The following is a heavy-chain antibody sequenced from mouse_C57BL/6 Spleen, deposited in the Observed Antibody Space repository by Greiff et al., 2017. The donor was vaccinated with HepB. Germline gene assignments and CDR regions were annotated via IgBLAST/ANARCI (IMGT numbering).Heavy chain of an antibody. CDR1: GFTFSDYG. CDR3: ARYYYGSSYPFDY. CDR2: ISSGSSTI. J-gene: IGHJ2*01. D-gene: IGHD1-1*01. V-gene: IGHV5-17*01. Sequence: EVQLKESGGGLVKPGGSLKLSCAASGFTFSDYGMHWVRQAPEKGLEWVAYISSGSSTIYYADTVKGRFTISRDNAKNTLFLQMTSLRSEDTAMYYCARYYYGSSYPFDYWGQGTTLTVSS.